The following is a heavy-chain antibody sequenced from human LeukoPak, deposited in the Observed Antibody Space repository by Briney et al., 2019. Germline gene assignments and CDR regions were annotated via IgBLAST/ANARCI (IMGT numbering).Heavy chain of an antibody. Sequence: ASVKVSCKATSRISWVRQAPGQGLEWMGWIGSYGGDTYYAQKFQGRVTVTTDTSTSTVYMELRSLRSDDTAVYYCARDLWNYYDDSGYYRDFDSWGQGTLVTVSS. V-gene: IGHV1-18*01. D-gene: IGHD3-22*01. CDR3: ARDLWNYYDDSGYYRDFDS. CDR1: TSR. J-gene: IGHJ5*01. CDR2: IGSYGGDT.